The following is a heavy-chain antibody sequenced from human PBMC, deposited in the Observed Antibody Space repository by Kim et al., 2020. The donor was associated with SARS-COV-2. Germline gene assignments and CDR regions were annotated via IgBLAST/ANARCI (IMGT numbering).Heavy chain of an antibody. V-gene: IGHV5-51*01. CDR2: IHPDTSDI. CDR1: GYSFTSYW. CDR3: ARHQDYYASGSYVPDS. J-gene: IGHJ4*02. Sequence: GESLKISCKGSGYSFTSYWIGWVRHLPGKGFEWLGIIHPDTSDIKYGPSFEGRVTFSVDTSIDTAYLQWSSLEASDTALYYCARHQDYYASGSYVPDSWGLGTLVTVSS. D-gene: IGHD3-10*01.